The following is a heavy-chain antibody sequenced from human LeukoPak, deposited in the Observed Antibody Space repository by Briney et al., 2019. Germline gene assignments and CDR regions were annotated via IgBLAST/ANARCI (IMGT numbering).Heavy chain of an antibody. CDR1: GGSISSSSYY. CDR2: IYYSGST. V-gene: IGHV4-39*02. Sequence: SETLSLTCTVSGGSISSSSYYWGWIRQPPGKGLEWIGSIYYSGSTYYNPSLKSRVTISVDTSKNQFSLKLSSVTAADTAVYYCARDRYYYGSGSYYSKKNYFDYWGQGTLVTVSS. D-gene: IGHD3-10*01. J-gene: IGHJ4*02. CDR3: ARDRYYYGSGSYYSKKNYFDY.